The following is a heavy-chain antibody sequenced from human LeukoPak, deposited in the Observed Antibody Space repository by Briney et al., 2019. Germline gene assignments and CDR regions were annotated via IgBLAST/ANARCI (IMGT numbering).Heavy chain of an antibody. D-gene: IGHD5-12*01. V-gene: IGHV3-23*01. CDR1: GFTFSSYA. Sequence: PGGSLRLSCAASGFTFSSYAMSWVRQAPGKGLEWVSAISGSGGSTYYADSVKSRFTISRDNSKNTLYLQMNSLRAEDTAVYYCAKIDSGYEDYFDYWGQGTLVTVSS. CDR3: AKIDSGYEDYFDY. J-gene: IGHJ4*02. CDR2: ISGSGGST.